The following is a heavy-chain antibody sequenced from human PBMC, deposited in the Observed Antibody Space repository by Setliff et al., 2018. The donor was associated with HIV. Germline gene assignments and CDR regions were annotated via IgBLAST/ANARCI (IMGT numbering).Heavy chain of an antibody. CDR1: GFTFSNAW. CDR3: SRLRGYSYGLASYYYYYMDA. J-gene: IGHJ6*03. D-gene: IGHD5-18*01. V-gene: IGHV3-15*01. CDR2: IKSKTYGGTT. Sequence: PGGSLRLSCAASGFTFSNAWMSWVRQAPGKGLEWVGRIKSKTYGGTTEYAASVKGRFTISRDDSKNIAYLQMNSLKTEDTAVYYCSRLRGYSYGLASYYYYYMDAWGKGTTVTVSS.